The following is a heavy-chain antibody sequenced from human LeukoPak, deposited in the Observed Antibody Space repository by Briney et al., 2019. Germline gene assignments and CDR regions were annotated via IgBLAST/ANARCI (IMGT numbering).Heavy chain of an antibody. J-gene: IGHJ5*02. Sequence: GGYLRLYCAAYGFAFNSYGMHRDRQAPGKGLEWVADIWYDGSNKYYADSVKGRFTISRDNSKNTLYLQMNSLRAEDTAVYYCARDYGSGSYYTAPGWFDPWGQGTLVTVSS. CDR2: IWYDGSNK. V-gene: IGHV3-33*01. CDR3: ARDYGSGSYYTAPGWFDP. CDR1: GFAFNSYG. D-gene: IGHD3-10*01.